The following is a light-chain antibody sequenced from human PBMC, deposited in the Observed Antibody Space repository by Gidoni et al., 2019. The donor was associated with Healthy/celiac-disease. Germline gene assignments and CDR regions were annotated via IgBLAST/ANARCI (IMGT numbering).Light chain of an antibody. CDR3: QQYNNWPPLT. CDR1: QRVSSN. Sequence: EIVMTQSPATLSVSPGERATLSCRASQRVSSNLAWYQQKPGQAPRLLIYGASTRATCIPARCSGSGSVTEFTLTISSLQSEDFAVSYCQQYNNWPPLTFGGGTKVEIK. J-gene: IGKJ4*01. CDR2: GAS. V-gene: IGKV3-15*01.